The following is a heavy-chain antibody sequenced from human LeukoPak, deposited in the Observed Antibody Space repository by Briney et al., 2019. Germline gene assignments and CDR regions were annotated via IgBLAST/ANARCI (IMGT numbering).Heavy chain of an antibody. V-gene: IGHV4-34*01. CDR3: SRVVVAATDWFDP. J-gene: IGHJ5*02. CDR2: INHSGST. Sequence: PSETLSLTCAVHVGSFIGYYWSWIRQPPGKGLEWIGEINHSGSTNYNPSLKSRVTISLDTSKNQFSLKLSSVTAADTAVYYCSRVVVAATDWFDPWGLGTLVTVSS. CDR1: VGSFIGYY. D-gene: IGHD2-15*01.